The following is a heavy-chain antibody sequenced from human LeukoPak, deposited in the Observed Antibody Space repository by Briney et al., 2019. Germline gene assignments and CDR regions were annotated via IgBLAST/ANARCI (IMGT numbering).Heavy chain of an antibody. CDR2: IYPGDSDT. CDR3: ARHKHAVTGILYYYYGMDV. V-gene: IGHV5-51*01. D-gene: IGHD2-21*02. Sequence: GESLKISCKGSGYSFTSYWIGWVRQMPGKGLEWMGIIYPGDSDTRYSPSFQGQVTISADKSISTAYLQWSSLKASDTAMYYCARHKHAVTGILYYYYGMDVWGQGTTVTVSS. J-gene: IGHJ6*02. CDR1: GYSFTSYW.